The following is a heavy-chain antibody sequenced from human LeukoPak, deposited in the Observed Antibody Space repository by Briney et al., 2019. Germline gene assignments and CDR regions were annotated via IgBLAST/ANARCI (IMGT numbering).Heavy chain of an antibody. D-gene: IGHD6-13*01. CDR1: GFTFSSYS. Sequence: GGSLRLSCTASGFTFSSYSMNWVRQAPGKGLEWVSSISSSSSYIYYADSVKGRFTISRDNAKNSLYLQMNSLRAEDTAVYYCARYLFSSWYRDYYYGMDVWGQGTRVTVSS. V-gene: IGHV3-21*01. J-gene: IGHJ6*02. CDR2: ISSSSSYI. CDR3: ARYLFSSWYRDYYYGMDV.